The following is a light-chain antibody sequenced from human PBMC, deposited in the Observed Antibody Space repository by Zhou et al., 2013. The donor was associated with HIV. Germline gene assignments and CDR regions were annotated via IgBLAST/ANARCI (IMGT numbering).Light chain of an antibody. CDR1: QSISTW. CDR2: RAS. CDR3: QQYNSYGTWT. Sequence: DIQMTQSPSTLSASVGDRVTITCRASQSISTWLAWYQQKPGKAPKVLIYRASVLESGVPSRFSGSGSGTQFTLTISGLQPDDFATYYCQQYNSYGTWTFGPGTKVEIE. J-gene: IGKJ1*01. V-gene: IGKV1-5*03.